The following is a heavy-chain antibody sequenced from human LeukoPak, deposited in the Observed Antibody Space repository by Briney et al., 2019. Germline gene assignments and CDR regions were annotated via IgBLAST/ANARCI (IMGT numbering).Heavy chain of an antibody. Sequence: GGSLRLSCAASGFTFSSYEMNWVRQAPGKGLEWVSYISSSGSTIYYADSVKGRFTISRDNAENSLYLQMNSLRAVDTAVYFCARGEEKATITALDSWGQGTLVTVPS. CDR3: ARGEEKATITALDS. V-gene: IGHV3-48*03. J-gene: IGHJ4*02. D-gene: IGHD5-24*01. CDR2: ISSSGSTI. CDR1: GFTFSSYE.